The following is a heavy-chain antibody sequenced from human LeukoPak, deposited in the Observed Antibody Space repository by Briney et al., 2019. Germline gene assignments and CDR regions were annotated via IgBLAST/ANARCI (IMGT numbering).Heavy chain of an antibody. D-gene: IGHD3-22*01. V-gene: IGHV4-59*01. CDR2: IYYSGST. Sequence: IPSETLSLTCTVSGGSISSYYWSWIRQPPGKGLEWIGYIYYSGSTNYNPSLKSRVTISVDTSKNQFSLKLSSVTAADTAVYYCARESPDYYDNQFDYWGQGTLVTVSS. CDR3: ARESPDYYDNQFDY. CDR1: GGSISSYY. J-gene: IGHJ4*02.